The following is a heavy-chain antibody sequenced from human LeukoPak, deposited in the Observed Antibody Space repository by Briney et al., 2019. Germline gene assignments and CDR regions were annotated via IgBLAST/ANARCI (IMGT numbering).Heavy chain of an antibody. CDR1: GFTFDIYA. D-gene: IGHD6-19*01. CDR3: AKDARRTFGLSSGLYRGSYYFDY. J-gene: IGHJ4*02. Sequence: GGSLRLSCVASGFTFDIYAMSWVRQAPGKGLEWVSAISGSGGSTYYADSVKGRFTISRDNSKNTLYLQMNSLRAEDTAVYYCAKDARRTFGLSSGLYRGSYYFDYWGQGTLVTVSS. V-gene: IGHV3-23*01. CDR2: ISGSGGST.